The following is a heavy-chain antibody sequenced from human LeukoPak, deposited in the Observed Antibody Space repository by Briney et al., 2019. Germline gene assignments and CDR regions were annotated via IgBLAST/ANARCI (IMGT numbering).Heavy chain of an antibody. V-gene: IGHV4-59*01. CDR2: IYYSGST. D-gene: IGHD6-13*01. Sequence: PSETLSLTCTVSGGSISSYYWSWIRQPPGKGLEWIGYIYYSGSTNYNPSLKSRVTISVDTSKNQFSLKLSSVTAADTAVYYCARGETAGDFDYWGQRTLVTVSS. CDR3: ARGETAGDFDY. CDR1: GGSISSYY. J-gene: IGHJ4*02.